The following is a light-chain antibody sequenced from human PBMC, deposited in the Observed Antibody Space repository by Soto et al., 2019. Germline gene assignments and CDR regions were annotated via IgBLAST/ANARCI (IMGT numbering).Light chain of an antibody. CDR3: SSFTRRYFYV. CDR2: GVT. J-gene: IGLJ1*01. Sequence: QSALTQPASVSGSPGQSITISCTGSGSDIGAYNYVSWYQQHPGKAPKLLIHGVTRRPSGVSSRFSASKSAYTASLTISGLQAEDEANYHCSSFTRRYFYVFGPRTKVTVL. CDR1: GSDIGAYNY. V-gene: IGLV2-14*01.